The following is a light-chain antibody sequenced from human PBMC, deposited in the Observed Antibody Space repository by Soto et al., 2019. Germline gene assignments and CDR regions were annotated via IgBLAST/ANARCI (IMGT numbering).Light chain of an antibody. CDR2: DTS. CDR1: QDINNF. Sequence: DIRMTQSPSSLSASVGDRITITCQASQDINNFLNWYQQKPGKAPRLLIYDTSNVEGGVPSRFSGTGSGTDFTVTISSLQPEDIATYYCQQYKNLPPTFGGGTKVEIK. J-gene: IGKJ4*01. CDR3: QQYKNLPPT. V-gene: IGKV1-33*01.